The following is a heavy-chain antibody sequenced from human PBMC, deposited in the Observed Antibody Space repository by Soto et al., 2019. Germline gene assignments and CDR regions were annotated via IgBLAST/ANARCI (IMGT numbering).Heavy chain of an antibody. CDR2: IIPIFGIA. D-gene: IGHD3-22*01. Sequence: QVQLVQSGAEVKKPGSSVKVSCKASGGTFSSYAISWVRHAPGHVLEWMVGIIPIFGIANYAQKFQGRVTITADESTSTAYMELSSLGSEDTAVYYCATGYYDSSGEYYWGQGTLVTVSS. CDR3: ATGYYDSSGEYY. CDR1: GGTFSSYA. J-gene: IGHJ4*02. V-gene: IGHV1-69*01.